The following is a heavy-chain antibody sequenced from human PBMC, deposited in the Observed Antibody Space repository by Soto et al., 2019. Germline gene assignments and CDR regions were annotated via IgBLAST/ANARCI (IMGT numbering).Heavy chain of an antibody. J-gene: IGHJ6*02. CDR1: GGTFSSYA. CDR3: ARFSGGAVATEPYYYYGMDV. Sequence: QVQLVQSGAEVKKPGSSVKVSCKASGGTFSSYAISWVRQAPGQGLEWMGGIIPIFGTANYAQKFQGRVTITADESTSTAYMGLSSLRSEDTAVYYCARFSGGAVATEPYYYYGMDVWGQGTTVTVSS. CDR2: IIPIFGTA. D-gene: IGHD6-19*01. V-gene: IGHV1-69*01.